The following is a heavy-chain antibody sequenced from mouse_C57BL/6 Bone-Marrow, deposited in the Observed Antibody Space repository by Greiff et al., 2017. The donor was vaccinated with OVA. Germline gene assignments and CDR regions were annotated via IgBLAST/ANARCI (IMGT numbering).Heavy chain of an antibody. CDR2: IRLKSDNYAT. CDR3: TGGGYYYGSSFAY. D-gene: IGHD1-1*01. V-gene: IGHV6-3*01. CDR1: GFTFSNYW. Sequence: EVMLVESGGGLVQPGGSMKLSCVASGFTFSNYWMNWVRQSPEKGLEWVAQIRLKSDNYATHYAESVKGRFTISRDDSKSSVYLQMNNLRAEDTGIYYCTGGGYYYGSSFAYWGQGTLVTVSA. J-gene: IGHJ3*01.